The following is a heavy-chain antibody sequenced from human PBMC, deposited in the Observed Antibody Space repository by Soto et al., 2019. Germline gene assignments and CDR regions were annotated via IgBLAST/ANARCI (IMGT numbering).Heavy chain of an antibody. V-gene: IGHV3-23*01. CDR2: ISGSGGST. CDR3: AKAGVMITFGGVIVLPFDY. J-gene: IGHJ4*02. D-gene: IGHD3-16*02. CDR1: GFTFSSYA. Sequence: GGSLRLSCAASGFTFSSYAMSWVRQAPGKGLEWVSAISGSGGSTYYADSVKGRFTISRDNSKNTLYLQMNSLRAEDTAVYYCAKAGVMITFGGVIVLPFDYWRQGTLVTVSS.